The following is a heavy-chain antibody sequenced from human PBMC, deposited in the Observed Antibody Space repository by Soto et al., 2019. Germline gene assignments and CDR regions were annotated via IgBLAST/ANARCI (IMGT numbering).Heavy chain of an antibody. CDR3: ARGPFRSSWYSQQVDY. V-gene: IGHV1-2*02. J-gene: IGHJ4*02. CDR2: INPSSGGT. Sequence: ASVKVSCKTSGYTFTGYYVHWVRQAPGQGLEWMGWINPSSGGTHYAQKFQGRVTMTRDTSINTGYMELSRLTSDDAAVYFCARGPFRSSWYSQQVDYWAQGTPVTVSS. CDR1: GYTFTGYY. D-gene: IGHD6-13*01.